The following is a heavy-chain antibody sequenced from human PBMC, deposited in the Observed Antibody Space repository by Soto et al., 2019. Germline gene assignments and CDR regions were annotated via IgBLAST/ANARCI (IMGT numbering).Heavy chain of an antibody. CDR1: GFTFTSSA. CDR3: AAMANYGEPFDY. CDR2: IVVGSGNT. Sequence: SVKVSCKASGFTFTSSAMQWVRQARGQRLEWIGWIVVGSGNTNYAQKFQERVTITRDMSTSTAYMELSSLRSEDTAVYYCAAMANYGEPFDYWGQGTLVTVSS. V-gene: IGHV1-58*02. J-gene: IGHJ4*02. D-gene: IGHD4-17*01.